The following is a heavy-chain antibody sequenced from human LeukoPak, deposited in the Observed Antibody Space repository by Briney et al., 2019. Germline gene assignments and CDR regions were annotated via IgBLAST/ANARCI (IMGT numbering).Heavy chain of an antibody. CDR1: GFTFSTYG. J-gene: IGHJ5*01. V-gene: IGHV3-33*06. CDR3: AKDSLGYCSSTSCYSYNWFDS. D-gene: IGHD2-2*01. Sequence: PGGSLRLSCAASGFTFSTYGMHWVRQAPGKGLEWVAVIWYDGGNKYYADSVKGRFTISRDNSKNTLYLQMSSLRAEDTAVYYCAKDSLGYCSSTSCYSYNWFDSWGQGILVTVSS. CDR2: IWYDGGNK.